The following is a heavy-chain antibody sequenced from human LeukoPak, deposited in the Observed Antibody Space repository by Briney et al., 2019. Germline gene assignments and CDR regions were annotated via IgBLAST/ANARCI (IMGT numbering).Heavy chain of an antibody. CDR3: ARYCSGGVCLRVVDAFDI. V-gene: IGHV4-30-4*01. Sequence: PSETLSLTCTVSGVSISSGDYYWSWIRQPPGKGLEWIGYIYYSGSTYYNPSLKSRVTISVDTSKNQFSLKLSSVTAADTVVYYCARYCSGGVCLRVVDAFDIWGQGTMVTVSS. J-gene: IGHJ3*02. D-gene: IGHD2-8*02. CDR2: IYYSGST. CDR1: GVSISSGDYY.